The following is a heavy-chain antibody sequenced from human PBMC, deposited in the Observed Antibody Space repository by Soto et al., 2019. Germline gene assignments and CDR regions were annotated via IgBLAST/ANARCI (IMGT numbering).Heavy chain of an antibody. J-gene: IGHJ4*02. CDR3: VKDSSNSGDRLWFDY. CDR2: IDSNGAAT. V-gene: IGHV3-64D*06. Sequence: GGSLRLSCSASGFTFSSYPMHWVRLAPGKRLEYVSGIDSNGAATYYGDSVKGRFIVSRDNSKNTLNLQMSTLTSEDTAVYYCVKDSSNSGDRLWFDYWGQGTLVTVSS. CDR1: GFTFSSYP. D-gene: IGHD2-21*02.